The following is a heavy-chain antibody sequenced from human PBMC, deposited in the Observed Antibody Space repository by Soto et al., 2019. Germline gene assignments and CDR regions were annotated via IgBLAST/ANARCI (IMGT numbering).Heavy chain of an antibody. D-gene: IGHD3-10*01. CDR1: GFSLSTSGVG. J-gene: IGHJ4*02. V-gene: IGHV2-5*02. CDR3: AHSGPYYYGSGSLG. CDR2: IYWDDDK. Sequence: QITLKESGPTLVKPTQTLTLTCTFSGFSLSTSGVGVGWIRQPPGKALEWLALIYWDDDKRYSPSLKSRLTIAKDTSKNQVVLTMTNMDPVDTATYYCAHSGPYYYGSGSLGGGQGTLVTVSS.